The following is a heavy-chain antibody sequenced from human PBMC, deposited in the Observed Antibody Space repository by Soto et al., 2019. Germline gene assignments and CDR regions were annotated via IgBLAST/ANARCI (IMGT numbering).Heavy chain of an antibody. D-gene: IGHD2-21*02. CDR2: IIPIFGTA. J-gene: IGHJ6*02. Sequence: QVQLVQSGAEVKKPGSSVKVSCKASGGTISSYAISWVRQAPGQGLEWLGEIIPIFGTANYAQKFQGRVTITADESTSTAYMELSSVRSEGTAVDYCARDRIVVVTAIRDYYGMDVWGQGTTVTVAS. CDR3: ARDRIVVVTAIRDYYGMDV. CDR1: GGTISSYA. V-gene: IGHV1-69*12.